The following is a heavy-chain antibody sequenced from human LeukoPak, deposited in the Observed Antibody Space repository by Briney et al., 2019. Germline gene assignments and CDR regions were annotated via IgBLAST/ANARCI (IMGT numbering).Heavy chain of an antibody. CDR2: INHSGNT. V-gene: IGHV4-34*01. Sequence: SETLSLTCAVYGGSFGDYYWSWIRKPPGTGLEWIGEINHSGNTNYTPSLRARVTISIDMFRNQFSLWLTSVTAADTAMYFLSRQCLYDILDKLYNPNNFNDVGGKGTTVTVSS. CDR3: SRQCLYDILDKLYNPNNFNDV. J-gene: IGHJ6*04. CDR1: GGSFGDYY. D-gene: IGHD3-9*01.